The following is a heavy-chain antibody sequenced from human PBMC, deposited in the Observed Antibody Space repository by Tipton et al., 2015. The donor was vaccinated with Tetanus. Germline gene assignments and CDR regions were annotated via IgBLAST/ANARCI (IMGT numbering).Heavy chain of an antibody. Sequence: GLVKPSETLSLTCVVYGGSFSGYYWRWGPQPPGKGGGGIGYIYFSGSTNYNPSLKSRVTTSVDTSKKQFSLKLSSVTAADTAVYYCATSKGGAARPRFDYWGQGTLVTVSS. J-gene: IGHJ4*02. V-gene: IGHV4-59*01. CDR1: GGSFSGYY. D-gene: IGHD6-6*01. CDR2: IYFSGST. CDR3: ATSKGGAARPRFDY.